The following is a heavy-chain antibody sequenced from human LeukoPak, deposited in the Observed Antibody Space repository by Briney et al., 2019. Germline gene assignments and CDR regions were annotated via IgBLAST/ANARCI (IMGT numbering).Heavy chain of an antibody. J-gene: IGHJ5*02. CDR3: ARDIVMVTYWFDP. Sequence: GASVKVSCKASGYTFTGYCMHWVRQAPGQGLEWMGRINPNSGGTNYAQKFQGRVTMTRDTSISTAYMELSRLRSDDTAVYYCARDIVMVTYWFDPWGQGTLVTVSS. CDR2: INPNSGGT. CDR1: GYTFTGYC. D-gene: IGHD5-18*01. V-gene: IGHV1-2*06.